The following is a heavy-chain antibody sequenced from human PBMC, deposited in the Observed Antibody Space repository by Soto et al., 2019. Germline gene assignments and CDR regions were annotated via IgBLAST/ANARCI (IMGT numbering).Heavy chain of an antibody. CDR2: FDPEDGKT. D-gene: IGHD2-8*01. CDR3: ATVGPKTSVLMVYAIRNWFDP. CDR1: GYTLTELS. V-gene: IGHV1-24*01. J-gene: IGHJ5*02. Sequence: ASVKVSCKVSGYTLTELSMHWVRQAPGKGLEWMGGFDPEDGKTIYAQKFQGRVTMTEDTSTDTAYMELSSLRSEDTAGYYCATVGPKTSVLMVYAIRNWFDPWGQGTLVTVSS.